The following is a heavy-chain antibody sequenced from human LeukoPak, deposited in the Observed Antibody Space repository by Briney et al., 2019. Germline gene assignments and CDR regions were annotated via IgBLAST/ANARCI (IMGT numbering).Heavy chain of an antibody. Sequence: SETLSLTCTVSGGSISSSSYYWSWIRQPPGKGLEWIGYIYYSGSTNHNPSLKSRVTISVDTSKNQFSLKLSSVTAADTAVYYCARAQYYDILTGYYFPYYYYMDVWGKGTTVTVSS. J-gene: IGHJ6*03. D-gene: IGHD3-9*01. CDR2: IYYSGST. V-gene: IGHV4-61*01. CDR3: ARAQYYDILTGYYFPYYYYMDV. CDR1: GGSISSSSYY.